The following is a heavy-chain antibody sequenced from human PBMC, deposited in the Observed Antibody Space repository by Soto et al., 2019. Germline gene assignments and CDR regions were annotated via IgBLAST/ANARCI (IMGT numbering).Heavy chain of an antibody. V-gene: IGHV4-34*01. CDR2: INHSGGT. CDR1: GGSFSGYY. Sequence: SETLSLTCAVYGGSFSGYYWSWIRQPPGKGLEWIGEINHSGGTNYNPSLKSRVTISVDTSKNQFSLKLSSVTAADTAVYYCARGLYCSGGNCLDAFYLWGQGTMVTVSS. D-gene: IGHD2-15*01. J-gene: IGHJ3*01. CDR3: ARGLYCSGGNCLDAFYL.